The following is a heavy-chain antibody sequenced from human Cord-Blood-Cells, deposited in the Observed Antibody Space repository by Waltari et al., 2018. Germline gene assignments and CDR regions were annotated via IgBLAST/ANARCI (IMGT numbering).Heavy chain of an antibody. V-gene: IGHV3-30-3*01. Sequence: QVQLVESGGGVVQPGRSLRLSCAASGFTFSSYSIHWVRQAPGKGLEWVAVISYDGSNKYSADSVKGRFTISRDNSKNTLYLQMNSLRAEDTAVYYCARGRVIPHFDYWGQGTLVTVSS. J-gene: IGHJ4*02. CDR3: ARGRVIPHFDY. CDR1: GFTFSSYS. CDR2: ISYDGSNK. D-gene: IGHD3-10*01.